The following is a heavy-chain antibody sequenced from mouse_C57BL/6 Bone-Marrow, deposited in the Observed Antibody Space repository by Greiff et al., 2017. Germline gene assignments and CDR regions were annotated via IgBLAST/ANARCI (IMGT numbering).Heavy chain of an antibody. V-gene: IGHV1-77*01. CDR1: GYTFTDYF. J-gene: IGHJ1*03. CDR3: ARAACSCLDD. D-gene: IGHD3-1*01. CDR2: INPRNGGT. Sequence: QVQLQQSGAELVKPGASVKVSCKASGYTFTDYFMNWVKQRPGQGLEWIGEINPRNGGTNYNQKFKGKATLTADKSSSTAYMQLSSLTSEDSAVYYCARAACSCLDDWGKGTTVTVSA.